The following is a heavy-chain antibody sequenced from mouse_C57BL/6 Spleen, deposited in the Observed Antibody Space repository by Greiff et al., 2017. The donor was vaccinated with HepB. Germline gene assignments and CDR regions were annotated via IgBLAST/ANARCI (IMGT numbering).Heavy chain of an antibody. Sequence: QVQLKQSGAELVRPGASVTLSCKASGYTFTDYEMHWVKQTPVHGLEWIGAIDPETGGTAYNQKFKGQAILTADKSSSTAYMELRSLTSEDSAVSYCTRDYYGSHPFAYWGQGTLVTVSA. J-gene: IGHJ3*01. CDR1: GYTFTDYE. CDR2: IDPETGGT. CDR3: TRDYYGSHPFAY. V-gene: IGHV1-15*01. D-gene: IGHD1-1*01.